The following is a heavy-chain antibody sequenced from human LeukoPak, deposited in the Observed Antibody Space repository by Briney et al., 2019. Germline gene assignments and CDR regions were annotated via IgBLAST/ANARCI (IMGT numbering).Heavy chain of an antibody. CDR1: GYTFTGYY. CDR2: INPNSGDA. D-gene: IGHD7-27*01. V-gene: IGHV1-2*02. Sequence: ASVKVSCKASGYTFTGYYIHWVRQAPGQGLEWMGLINPNSGDANYAQKFQGRVTMTRDTSISTAYMELTRLRSDDPAVYFLSFLVNWGPPPFDYWGQGTLVTVSS. CDR3: SFLVNWGPPPFDY. J-gene: IGHJ4*02.